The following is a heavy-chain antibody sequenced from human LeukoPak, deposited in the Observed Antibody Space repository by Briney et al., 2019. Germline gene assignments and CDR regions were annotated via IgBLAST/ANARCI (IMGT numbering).Heavy chain of an antibody. J-gene: IGHJ4*02. V-gene: IGHV1-2*02. D-gene: IGHD4-17*01. CDR2: INPNSGGT. CDR3: ARALTTVTTSPPDY. Sequence: VAPVKVSCKASGYTFTGYYMHWVRQAPGQGLEWMGWINPNSGGTNYAQKFQGRVTMTRDTSISTAYMELSRLRSDDTAVYHCARALTTVTTSPPDYWGQGTLVTVSS. CDR1: GYTFTGYY.